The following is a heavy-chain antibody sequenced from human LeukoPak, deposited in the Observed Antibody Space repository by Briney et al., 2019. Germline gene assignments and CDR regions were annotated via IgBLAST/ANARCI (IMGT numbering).Heavy chain of an antibody. D-gene: IGHD4-11*01. J-gene: IGHJ5*02. CDR2: INPSGGST. Sequence: ASVKVSCKASGYTFTSYYMHWVRQAPGQGLEWMGIINPSGGSTSYAQKFQGRVTMTRDTSTSTVYMELSSLRSEDTAVYYCARQHDYSNYVGNWFDPWGQGTLVTVSS. V-gene: IGHV1-46*01. CDR1: GYTFTSYY. CDR3: ARQHDYSNYVGNWFDP.